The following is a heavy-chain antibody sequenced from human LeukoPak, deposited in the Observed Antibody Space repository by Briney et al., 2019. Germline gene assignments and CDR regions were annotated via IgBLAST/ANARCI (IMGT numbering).Heavy chain of an antibody. J-gene: IGHJ4*02. D-gene: IGHD6-19*01. CDR3: ARYSSGWYGDFDY. V-gene: IGHV4-4*07. CDR1: GGSISSYY. Sequence: SDTLSLTCTVSGGSISSYYWSWIRQPAGRGLEWVGRIYSTGSTNYNPSLKSRVTMSVDTTKNQFSLKLSSVTAADTAVYYCARYSSGWYGDFDYSGQGTLVTVSS. CDR2: IYSTGST.